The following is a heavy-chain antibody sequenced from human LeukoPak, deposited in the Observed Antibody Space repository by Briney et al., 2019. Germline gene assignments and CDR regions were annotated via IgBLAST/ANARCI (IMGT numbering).Heavy chain of an antibody. CDR2: KKEDGSDK. D-gene: IGHD1-20*01. J-gene: IGHJ4*02. Sequence: GGSLRLSCAASGFTFSNYWMNWVRQAPGKGLEWVANKKEDGSDKYYVDSVKGRFTISKDNAKNSLYLQMNSLRVEDTAVYYCVPLNWNPPGDFDRWGQGTLVTVSS. CDR3: VPLNWNPPGDFDR. CDR1: GFTFSNYW. V-gene: IGHV3-7*01.